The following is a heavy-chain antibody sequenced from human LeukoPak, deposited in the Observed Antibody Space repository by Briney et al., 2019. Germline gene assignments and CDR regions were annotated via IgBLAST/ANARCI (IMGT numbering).Heavy chain of an antibody. J-gene: IGHJ4*02. CDR2: INPNSGGT. CDR1: GYTFTGYY. Sequence: GASVKVSCKASGYTFTGYYIHWVRQAPGQGLEWMGWINPNSGGTNYAQKFQGRVTMTRDTSISTAYMELSRLRSDDTAVYYCARDLLRFGYSYGYSADYWGQGTLVTVSS. CDR3: ARDLLRFGYSYGYSADY. D-gene: IGHD5-18*01. V-gene: IGHV1-2*02.